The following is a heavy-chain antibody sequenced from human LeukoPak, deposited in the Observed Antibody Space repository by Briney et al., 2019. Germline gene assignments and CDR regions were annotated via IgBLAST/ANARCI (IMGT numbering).Heavy chain of an antibody. D-gene: IGHD1-1*01. Sequence: PSETLSLTCTVSGGSIINRSYYWDWIRQPPGKGLEWIGSIYYSGTTYYNPSLKSRVTISVDASKNQFSLKLSSVTAADTAVYYCVARNGDYSYMDAWRTGTTVTVSS. CDR2: IYYSGTT. CDR3: VARNGDYSYMDA. J-gene: IGHJ6*03. V-gene: IGHV4-39*01. CDR1: GGSIINRSYY.